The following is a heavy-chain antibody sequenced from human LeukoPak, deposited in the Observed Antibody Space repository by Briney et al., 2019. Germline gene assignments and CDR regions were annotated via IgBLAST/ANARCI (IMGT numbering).Heavy chain of an antibody. CDR3: ARWDSGSSSGVYFDY. V-gene: IGHV4-59*08. Sequence: SETLSLTCTVSGGSISSYYWSWIRQPPGKGLEWIGYIYYSGSTNYSPSLKSRVTISVDTSKNQFSLKLSSVTAADTAVYYCARWDSGSSSGVYFDYWGQGTLVTVSS. D-gene: IGHD6-6*01. CDR1: GGSISSYY. CDR2: IYYSGST. J-gene: IGHJ4*02.